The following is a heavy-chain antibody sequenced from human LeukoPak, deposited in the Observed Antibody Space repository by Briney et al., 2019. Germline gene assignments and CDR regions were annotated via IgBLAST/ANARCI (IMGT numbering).Heavy chain of an antibody. J-gene: IGHJ5*02. CDR2: TYYRSKWYN. CDR1: GDSVSSNSAA. D-gene: IGHD1-26*01. CDR3: ARHRTGSYPVGFDP. V-gene: IGHV6-1*01. Sequence: SQTLSLTCAISGDSVSSNSAAWNWIRQSPSRGLEWLVRTYYRSKWYNDYAVSVKSRITINPDTSKNQFSLKLSSVTAADTAVYYCARHRTGSYPVGFDPWGQGTLVTVSS.